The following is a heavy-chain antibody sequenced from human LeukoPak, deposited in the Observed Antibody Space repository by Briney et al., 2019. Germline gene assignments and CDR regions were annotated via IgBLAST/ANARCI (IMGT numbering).Heavy chain of an antibody. J-gene: IGHJ6*02. D-gene: IGHD3-22*01. CDR3: AKDPGLLMIVGYGMDV. Sequence: GGSLRLSCAASGFTFSSYGMHWVRQAPGKGLEWVAVISYDGSNKYYADSVKGRFTISRDNSKNTLYLQMNSLRAEDTAVYYCAKDPGLLMIVGYGMDVWGQGTTVTVSS. V-gene: IGHV3-30*18. CDR1: GFTFSSYG. CDR2: ISYDGSNK.